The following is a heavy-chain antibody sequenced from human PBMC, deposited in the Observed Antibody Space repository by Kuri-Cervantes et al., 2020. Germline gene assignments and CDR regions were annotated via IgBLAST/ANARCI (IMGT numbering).Heavy chain of an antibody. D-gene: IGHD5-18*01. J-gene: IGHJ4*02. CDR2: ISYDGSKK. CDR1: GFTFSNYA. CDR3: AGEDTRRTLDS. V-gene: IGHV3-30-3*01. Sequence: GGSLRLSCVGSGFTFSNYAIHWVRQAPGKGLEWVAVISYDGSKKYFADSVKGRFTIYRDNLENTLNLQMNSLRAEDTAVYYCAGEDTRRTLDSWGQGTLVTVSS.